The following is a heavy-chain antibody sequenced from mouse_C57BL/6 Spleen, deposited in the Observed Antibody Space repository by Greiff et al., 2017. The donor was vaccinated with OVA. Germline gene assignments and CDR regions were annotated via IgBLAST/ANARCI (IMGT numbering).Heavy chain of an antibody. V-gene: IGHV1-54*01. CDR3: AREAEFDY. Sequence: QVQLQQSGAELVRPGTSVTVSCKASGYAFTNYLIQWVKQRPVQGLEWIGAINPGSGGTNYNEKFKGKATLTAGKSSSTASMQLRSLTSEDSAVFLCAREAEFDYWGQGTTRTVSA. D-gene: IGHD3-2*02. CDR2: INPGSGGT. J-gene: IGHJ2*01. CDR1: GYAFTNYL.